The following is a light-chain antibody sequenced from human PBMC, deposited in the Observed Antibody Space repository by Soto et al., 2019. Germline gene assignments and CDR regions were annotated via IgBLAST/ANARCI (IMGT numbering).Light chain of an antibody. J-gene: IGKJ5*01. Sequence: IGLTQSPATLSLSPGERATLSCRASQSISSKLAWYQQKPGQAPRLLIYGASSRATGIPDRFSGTGSETDFTLTISRLEPEDFAVYYCQQYDNSPITFGQGTRLE. V-gene: IGKV3-20*01. CDR1: QSISSK. CDR3: QQYDNSPIT. CDR2: GAS.